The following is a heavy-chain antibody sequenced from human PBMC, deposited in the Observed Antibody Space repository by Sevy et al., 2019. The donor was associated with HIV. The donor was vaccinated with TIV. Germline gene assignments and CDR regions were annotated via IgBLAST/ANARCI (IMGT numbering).Heavy chain of an antibody. J-gene: IGHJ4*02. V-gene: IGHV3-33*01. CDR2: IWYDGNNK. CDR3: ARDGYADSVGGGFDY. D-gene: IGHD4-17*01. CDR1: GFTFSNYG. Sequence: GGSLRLSCAASGFTFSNYGMHWVRQAPGKGLEWVAIIWYDGNNKYYADSVKGRFTISRDNSKNTLYLQMNSLRAEDTATYYCARDGYADSVGGGFDYWGQGTLVTVSS.